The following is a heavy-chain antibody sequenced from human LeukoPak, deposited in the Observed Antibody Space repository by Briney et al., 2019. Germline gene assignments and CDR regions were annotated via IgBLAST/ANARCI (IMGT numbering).Heavy chain of an antibody. Sequence: SETLSLTCTVSGGSVSSGSYYWSWIRQPPGRGLEWIGYIYYSGSTNYNPSLKSRVTISVDMSKNQFSLKLSSVTAADTAVYYCARDDDSSGHFDYWGQGALVTVSS. J-gene: IGHJ4*02. CDR1: GGSVSSGSYY. V-gene: IGHV4-61*01. CDR3: ARDDDSSGHFDY. CDR2: IYYSGST. D-gene: IGHD3-22*01.